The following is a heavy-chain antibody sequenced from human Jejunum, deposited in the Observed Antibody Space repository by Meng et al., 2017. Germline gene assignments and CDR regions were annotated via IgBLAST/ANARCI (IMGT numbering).Heavy chain of an antibody. J-gene: IGHJ4*02. CDR1: GYTFSSQP. V-gene: IGHV7-4-1*02. CDR2: INTNTGNA. D-gene: IGHD4-23*01. CDR3: ARHTGNLGLDY. Sequence: QVELVQPESELKKPGASVKVSCKDCGYTFSSQPLNWVRQAPGQGLEWIGWINTNTGNANYGPDFTGRFVFSLDTSVSTAYLQISSLSAEDTAVYYCARHTGNLGLDYWGQGTLVTVSS.